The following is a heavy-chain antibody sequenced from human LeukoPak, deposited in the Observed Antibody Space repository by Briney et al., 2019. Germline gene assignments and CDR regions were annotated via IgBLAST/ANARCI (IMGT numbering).Heavy chain of an antibody. CDR2: ISGSGGST. CDR3: AKPRKPLQLGENYYFDY. J-gene: IGHJ4*02. D-gene: IGHD7-27*01. CDR1: GFTFSSYA. V-gene: IGHV3-23*01. Sequence: HTGGSLRLSCAASGFTFSSYAMHWVRQAPGKGLEWVSAISGSGGSTYYADSVKGRFTISRDNSKNTLYLQMNSLRAEDTAVYYCAKPRKPLQLGENYYFDYWGQGTLVTVSS.